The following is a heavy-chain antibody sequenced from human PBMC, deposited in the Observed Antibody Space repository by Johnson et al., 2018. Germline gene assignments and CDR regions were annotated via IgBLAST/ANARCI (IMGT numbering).Heavy chain of an antibody. Sequence: VQLVQSGGGLVQPGGSLRLSCAASGFTVSSNYMPWVRQSPGKGLEWVSVIYSGGSIYYADSVKGRFTISRYNSKNTGYLQMNSLKAEDTAVYYWARAMGPGGRDYGTIHFMDVWGKGTTVTVSS. CDR1: GFTVSSNY. CDR3: ARAMGPGGRDYGTIHFMDV. V-gene: IGHV3-66*02. D-gene: IGHD5-18*01. CDR2: IYSGGSI. J-gene: IGHJ6*03.